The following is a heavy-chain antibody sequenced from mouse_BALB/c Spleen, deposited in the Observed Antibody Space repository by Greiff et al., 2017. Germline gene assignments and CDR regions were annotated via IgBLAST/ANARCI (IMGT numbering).Heavy chain of an antibody. D-gene: IGHD1-1*01. V-gene: IGHV2-9*02. CDR2: IWAGGST. J-gene: IGHJ3*01. CDR3: ARAYYYGSSYVGFAY. Sequence: VKLMESGPGLVAPSQSLSITCTVSGFSLTSYGVHWVRQPPGKGLEWLGVIWAGGSTNYNSALMSRLSISKDNSKSQVFLKMNSLQTDDTAMYYCARAYYYGSSYVGFAYWGQGTLVTVSA. CDR1: GFSLTSYG.